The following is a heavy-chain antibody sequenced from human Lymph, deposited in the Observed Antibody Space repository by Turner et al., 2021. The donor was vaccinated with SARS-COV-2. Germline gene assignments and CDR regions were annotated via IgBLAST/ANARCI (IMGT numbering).Heavy chain of an antibody. Sequence: EVQLVESGGGLVQPGGSLSLSCAASGFTVSSSYMSWVRQAPGKGLEWVSRINSDGSSTSYADSVKGRFTISRDNAKNTLYLQMNSLRAEDTAVYYCANPSSYYDSSGFEFWGQGTLVTVSS. D-gene: IGHD3-22*01. CDR3: ANPSSYYDSSGFEF. CDR2: INSDGSST. V-gene: IGHV3-74*02. J-gene: IGHJ4*02. CDR1: GFTVSSSY.